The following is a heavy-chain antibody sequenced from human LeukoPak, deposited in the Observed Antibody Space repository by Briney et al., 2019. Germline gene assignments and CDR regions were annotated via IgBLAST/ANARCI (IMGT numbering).Heavy chain of an antibody. J-gene: IGHJ4*02. D-gene: IGHD2-8*01. CDR1: GFTFSSYG. Sequence: GRSLRLSCAASGFTFSSYGMHWVRQAPGKGLERVAVISYDGSNKYYADSVKGRFTISRDNSKNTLYLQMNSLRAEDTAVYYCAKVRNIVLMVYALDYWGQGTLVTVSS. V-gene: IGHV3-30*18. CDR3: AKVRNIVLMVYALDY. CDR2: ISYDGSNK.